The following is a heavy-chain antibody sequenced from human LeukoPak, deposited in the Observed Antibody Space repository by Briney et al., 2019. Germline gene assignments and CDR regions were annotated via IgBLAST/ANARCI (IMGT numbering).Heavy chain of an antibody. J-gene: IGHJ4*02. Sequence: PSETLSLTCTVSGGSISSSSYYWGWIRQPPGKGLEWIGSIYYSGSTFYNPSLKSRVTISVDTSKNQFSLKLSSVTAADTAVYYCARGLRNGDYPYDYWGQGTLVTVSS. V-gene: IGHV4-39*07. D-gene: IGHD4-17*01. CDR2: IYYSGST. CDR1: GGSISSSSYY. CDR3: ARGLRNGDYPYDY.